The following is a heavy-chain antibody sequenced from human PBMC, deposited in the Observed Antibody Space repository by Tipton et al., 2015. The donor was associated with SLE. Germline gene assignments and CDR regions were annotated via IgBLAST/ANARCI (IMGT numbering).Heavy chain of an antibody. CDR1: GFTFSSYA. Sequence: SLRLSCAASGFTFSSYALSWVRQAPGKGLQWVSSISGTSGRTYYADSVKGRFTISRDNSKNTLFLQMNSLRAEDTAVYYCAKEPFFLPGRGMDVWGQGTTVTVSS. D-gene: IGHD3-3*01. V-gene: IGHV3-23*01. CDR3: AKEPFFLPGRGMDV. CDR2: ISGTSGRT. J-gene: IGHJ6*02.